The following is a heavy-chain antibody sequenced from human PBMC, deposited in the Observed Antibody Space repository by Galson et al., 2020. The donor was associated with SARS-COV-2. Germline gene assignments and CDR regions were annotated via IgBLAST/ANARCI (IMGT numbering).Heavy chain of an antibody. J-gene: IGHJ2*01. CDR3: ARDGRHWNYIYWYFDL. CDR1: GFTVSSNH. V-gene: IGHV3-66*01. CDR2: LYSDGST. D-gene: IGHD1-7*01. Sequence: GESLKISCVASGFTVSSNHMNWVRQAPGKGLEWVSVLYSDGSTYYADSVTGRFTISRDNFKNTLYLQMNSLRAEDTAVYYCARDGRHWNYIYWYFDLWGRGTLVTVSS.